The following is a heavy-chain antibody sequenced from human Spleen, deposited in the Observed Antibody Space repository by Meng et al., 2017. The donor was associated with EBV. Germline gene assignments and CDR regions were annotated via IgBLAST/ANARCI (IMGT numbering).Heavy chain of an antibody. J-gene: IGHJ4*02. CDR2: IYWDDDK. CDR3: AHIIAARPFDY. CDR1: GFSLSSRGVG. V-gene: IGHV2-5*02. D-gene: IGHD6-6*01. Sequence: HITLEESGPPLVKPTQTLTLTCTFSGFSLSSRGVGVGWIRQPPGKALEWLAVIYWDDDKRYSPSLKSRLTITKDTSKNQVVLTMTNMDPVDAATYYCAHIIAARPFDYWGQGTLVTVSS.